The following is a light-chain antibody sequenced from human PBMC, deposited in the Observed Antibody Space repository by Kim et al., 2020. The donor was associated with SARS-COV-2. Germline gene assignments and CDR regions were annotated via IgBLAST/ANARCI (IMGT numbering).Light chain of an antibody. CDR2: GNT. CDR3: QSYDTSLSGWV. Sequence: QRVTISCTGSSSNIGTGYDVHWYQQLPGTAPKLLIFGNTNRPSGVPDRFSGSKSGTSASLAITGLQAEDEAEYYCQSYDTSLSGWVFGGGTKLTVL. V-gene: IGLV1-40*01. J-gene: IGLJ3*02. CDR1: SSNIGTGYD.